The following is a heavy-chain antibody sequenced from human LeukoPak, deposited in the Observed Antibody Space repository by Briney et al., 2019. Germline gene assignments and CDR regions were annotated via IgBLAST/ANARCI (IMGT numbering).Heavy chain of an antibody. J-gene: IGHJ5*02. CDR3: ARGYSYCSSTSCYTRPGRNNWFDP. CDR1: GGSISNYF. D-gene: IGHD2-2*02. Sequence: SETLSLTCTVSGGSISNYFWSWIRQPAGKGLEWIGRIFTSGSTDYNPSLKSRVTMSVDTSKNQFSLKLSSVTAADTAVYYCARGYSYCSSTSCYTRPGRNNWFDPWGQGTLVTVSS. CDR2: IFTSGST. V-gene: IGHV4-4*07.